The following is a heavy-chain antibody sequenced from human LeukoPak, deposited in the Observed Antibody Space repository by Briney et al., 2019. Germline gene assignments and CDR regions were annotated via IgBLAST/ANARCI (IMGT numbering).Heavy chain of an antibody. CDR2: INSSSTYT. CDR1: GFTFSDYY. Sequence: GGSLRLSCAASGFTFSDYYMSWIRQAPGKGLEWVSYINSSSTYTNYADSVKGRFTISRDNAKNSLNLQMNTLRDEDTAVYFCARGGRHGFFDYWGQGTLVTVSS. V-gene: IGHV3-11*06. D-gene: IGHD5-24*01. CDR3: ARGGRHGFFDY. J-gene: IGHJ4*02.